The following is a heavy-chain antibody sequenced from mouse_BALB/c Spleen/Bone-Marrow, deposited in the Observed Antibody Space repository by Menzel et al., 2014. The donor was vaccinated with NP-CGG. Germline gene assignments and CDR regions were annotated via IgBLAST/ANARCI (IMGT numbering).Heavy chain of an antibody. CDR2: IWGDGST. CDR3: ARDRYGSSWAWFAY. D-gene: IGHD1-1*01. CDR1: GFSLTDYG. V-gene: IGHV2-6-7*01. J-gene: IGHJ3*01. Sequence: VKVEESGPGLVAPSQSLSITCTVSGFSLTDYGIDWVRQPPGKGLEWLGTIWGDGSTDYNSVLKSRLSISKDNSKSQVFFKMNMLQTDDTARYYCARDRYGSSWAWFAYWGQGTLVTVSA.